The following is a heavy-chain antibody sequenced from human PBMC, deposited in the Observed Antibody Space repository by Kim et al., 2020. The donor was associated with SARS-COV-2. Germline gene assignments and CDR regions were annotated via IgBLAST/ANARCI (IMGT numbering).Heavy chain of an antibody. CDR3: ARGVLRQWLVRAIDY. V-gene: IGHV4-34*01. CDR2: INHSGST. Sequence: SETLSLTCAVYGGSFSGYYWSWIRQPPGKGLEWIGEINHSGSTNYNPSLKSRVTISVDTSKNQFSLKLSSVTAADTAVYYCARGVLRQWLVRAIDYWGQGTLVTVSS. CDR1: GGSFSGYY. D-gene: IGHD6-19*01. J-gene: IGHJ4*02.